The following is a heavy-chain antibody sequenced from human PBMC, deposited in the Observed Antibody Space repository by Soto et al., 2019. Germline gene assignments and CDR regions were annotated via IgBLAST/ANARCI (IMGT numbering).Heavy chain of an antibody. CDR1: GDTFKSYA. V-gene: IGHV1-69*18. Sequence: QVQLVQSGAEVKKPGPSVKVSCKVSGDTFKSYAFSWVRQAPGQGLEWMGRIIPLFGTADYPLRFQGRVTISADESTSTAYMELSSLRSEDTAVYYCARDTDVVVVAATLNFYYYGLDVWGQGTTVTVSS. D-gene: IGHD2-15*01. CDR3: ARDTDVVVVAATLNFYYYGLDV. CDR2: IIPLFGTA. J-gene: IGHJ6*02.